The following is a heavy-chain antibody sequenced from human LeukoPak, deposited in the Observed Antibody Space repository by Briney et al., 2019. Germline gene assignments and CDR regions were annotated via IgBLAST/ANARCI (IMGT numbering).Heavy chain of an antibody. V-gene: IGHV3-NL1*01. D-gene: IGHD1-26*01. CDR3: ARDLGGATGY. CDR1: GFTFSSYG. CDR2: IYRGGST. Sequence: PGGSLRLSWAAAGFTFSSYGMHWGRQAPGKGREWVAVIYRGGSTYYADSVKGRFTISRDNSKNTLYLQMNSLRAEDTAVYYCARDLGGATGYWGQGTLVTVSS. J-gene: IGHJ4*02.